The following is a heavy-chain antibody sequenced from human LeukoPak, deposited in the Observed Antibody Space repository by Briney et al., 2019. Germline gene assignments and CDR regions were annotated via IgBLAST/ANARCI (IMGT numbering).Heavy chain of an antibody. Sequence: GGSLTLSCGGSGFIFNSYAINWVGQTPGRGLEWVSAISNVGRHIFYTDSVKGRFTTSRDNSRNTVYLQMNGLRVEDTAVYYCATVMGSSPSTAYFAYWGQGTLVTVSS. D-gene: IGHD6-6*01. V-gene: IGHV3-23*01. CDR3: ATVMGSSPSTAYFAY. CDR1: GFIFNSYA. J-gene: IGHJ4*02. CDR2: ISNVGRHI.